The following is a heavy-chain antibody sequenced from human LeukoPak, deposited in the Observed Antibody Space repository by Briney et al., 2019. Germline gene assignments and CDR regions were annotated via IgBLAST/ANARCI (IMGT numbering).Heavy chain of an antibody. CDR2: ISAYNGNT. J-gene: IGHJ3*02. D-gene: IGHD2-2*01. Sequence: AALVKVSCKASGYTFTNYGISWVRQAPGQGLEWMGWISAYNGNTKYAQKVQGRVTMTTDTATSTAYMELRSLGSDDTAVYYCARVGIVVVPAALDAFDIWGQGTMVTVSS. CDR3: ARVGIVVVPAALDAFDI. V-gene: IGHV1-18*01. CDR1: GYTFTNYG.